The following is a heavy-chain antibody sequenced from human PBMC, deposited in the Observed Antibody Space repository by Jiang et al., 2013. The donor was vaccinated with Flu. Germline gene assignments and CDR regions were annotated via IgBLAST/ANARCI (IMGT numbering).Heavy chain of an antibody. CDR3: ARKKGAYYYDSSGSEDAFDI. V-gene: IGHV5-51*01. J-gene: IGHJ3*02. CDR2: IYPGDSDT. Sequence: SCKGSGYSFTSYWIGWVRQMPGKGLEWMGIIYPGDSDTRYSPSFQGQVTISADKSISTAYLQWSSLKASDTAMYYCARKKGAYYYDSSGSEDAFDIWGQGTMVTVSS. D-gene: IGHD3-22*01. CDR1: GYSFTSYW.